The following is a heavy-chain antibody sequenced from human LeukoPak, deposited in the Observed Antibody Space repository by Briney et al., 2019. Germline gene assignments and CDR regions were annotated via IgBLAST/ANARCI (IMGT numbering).Heavy chain of an antibody. J-gene: IGHJ3*02. CDR3: AKDVAARWYEAFDI. D-gene: IGHD2-15*01. V-gene: IGHV3-9*01. Sequence: GGSLRLSCAASGFTFDDYAMHWVRQAPGKGLEWVSGISWNSGSIGYADSVKGRFTISRDNAKNSLYLQMNSLRAEDTALYYCAKDVAARWYEAFDIWGQGTMVTVSS. CDR2: ISWNSGSI. CDR1: GFTFDDYA.